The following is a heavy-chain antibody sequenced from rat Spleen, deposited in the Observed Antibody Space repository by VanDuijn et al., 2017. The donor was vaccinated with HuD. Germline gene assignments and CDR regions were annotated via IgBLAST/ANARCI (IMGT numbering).Heavy chain of an antibody. CDR2: IWGDGNS. Sequence: QVQLKESGPGLVQPSQPLSLTCTVSGFSLTINHVTWVRQPPGKGLDWMGVIWGDGNSNYNSLLKSRLSISRDISKSQVFLKMNSLQTEDTATYYCARSYGGYTSNWFAYWGQGTLVTVSS. J-gene: IGHJ3*01. CDR3: ARSYGGYTSNWFAY. V-gene: IGHV2-13*01. CDR1: GFSLTINH. D-gene: IGHD1-11*01.